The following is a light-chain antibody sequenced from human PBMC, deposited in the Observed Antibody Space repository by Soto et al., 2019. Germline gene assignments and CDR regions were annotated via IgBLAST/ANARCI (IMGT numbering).Light chain of an antibody. V-gene: IGLV2-14*01. Sequence: QSVLTQPASVSGSPGQTITISCTGTSSDVGGYNYVSWYQQHPGKAPKLMIYEVSNRPSGVSNRFSGSKSGNTAPLTSSGLQAEDEADYYCSSYTSSSTYVFGTGTKVTVL. CDR1: SSDVGGYNY. CDR3: SSYTSSSTYV. J-gene: IGLJ1*01. CDR2: EVS.